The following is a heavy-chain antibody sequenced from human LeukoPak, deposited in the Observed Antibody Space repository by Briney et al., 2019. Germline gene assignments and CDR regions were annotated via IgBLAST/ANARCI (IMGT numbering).Heavy chain of an antibody. Sequence: GGSLRLSCAASGFNFSIYSMNWVRQAPGKGLEWVSYITRSSTTIYYADSVKGRFTISRDNARNSLFLQMNSLRAEDTAVYYCARDLRGVYGSGLEWGQGTLVTVSS. CDR2: ITRSSTTI. D-gene: IGHD3-10*01. J-gene: IGHJ4*02. CDR1: GFNFSIYS. V-gene: IGHV3-48*04. CDR3: ARDLRGVYGSGLE.